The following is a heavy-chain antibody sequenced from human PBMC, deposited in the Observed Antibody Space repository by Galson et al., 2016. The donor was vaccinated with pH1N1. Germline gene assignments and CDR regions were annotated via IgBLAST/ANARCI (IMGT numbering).Heavy chain of an antibody. V-gene: IGHV3-30*03. Sequence: SLRLSCAASGFSFSNYGMHWVRQAPGKGLEWVAVISQAGSNKLYADSVKGRFTISRDNSKNTLYLQMNSLRVEDTAVYYCATLGGDIVVVPDATDYYYGLDVWGQGTTVSVSS. D-gene: IGHD2-2*01. J-gene: IGHJ6*02. CDR2: ISQAGSNK. CDR3: ATLGGDIVVVPDATDYYYGLDV. CDR1: GFSFSNYG.